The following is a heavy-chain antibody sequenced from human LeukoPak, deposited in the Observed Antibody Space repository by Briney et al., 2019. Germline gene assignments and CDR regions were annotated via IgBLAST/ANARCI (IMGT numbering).Heavy chain of an antibody. CDR2: LRYDGSDT. V-gene: IGHV3-30*02. CDR3: ARDFSYGVKGAFEY. Sequence: GGSLRLSCAASGFTFSRVGMHWVRQAPGKGLGRGAFLRYDGSDTEYAESVKGRFIISRDNSKNTLYVQMDSLRIEDTGVYFCARDFSYGVKGAFEYWGQGTLVTVSS. D-gene: IGHD3-10*01. CDR1: GFTFSRVG. J-gene: IGHJ4*02.